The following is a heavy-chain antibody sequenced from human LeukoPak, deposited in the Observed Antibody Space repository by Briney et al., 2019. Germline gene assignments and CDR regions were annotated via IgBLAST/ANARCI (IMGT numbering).Heavy chain of an antibody. Sequence: PSETLSLTCTVSGGSISSGSYYWSWTRQPAGKGLEWIGRLYTSGSTNYNPSLKSRVTISVDTSNNQFSLKLSSVTAADTAVYYCAREGARDAFDIWGQGTMVTVSS. CDR1: GGSISSGSYY. D-gene: IGHD4/OR15-4a*01. CDR2: LYTSGST. CDR3: AREGARDAFDI. J-gene: IGHJ3*02. V-gene: IGHV4-61*02.